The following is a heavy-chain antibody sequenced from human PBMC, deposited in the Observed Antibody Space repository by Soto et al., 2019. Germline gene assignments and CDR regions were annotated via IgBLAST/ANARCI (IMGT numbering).Heavy chain of an antibody. V-gene: IGHV4-61*01. CDR1: GGSVSSGSYY. CDR3: AREWYYYDSSGYYFNWFDP. J-gene: IGHJ5*02. Sequence: PSETLSLTCTVSGGSVSSGSYYWSWIRQPPGKGLEWIGYIYYSGSTNYNPSLKSRVTISVDTSKNQFSLKLSSVTAADTAVYYCAREWYYYDSSGYYFNWFDPWGQGTLVTVSS. D-gene: IGHD3-22*01. CDR2: IYYSGST.